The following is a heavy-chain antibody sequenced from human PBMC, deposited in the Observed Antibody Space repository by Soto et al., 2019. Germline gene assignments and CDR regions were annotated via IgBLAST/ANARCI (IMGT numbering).Heavy chain of an antibody. J-gene: IGHJ5*02. V-gene: IGHV4-59*11. CDR2: VYYSGST. CDR1: GGSISPHY. Sequence: SETLSLTCSVSGGSISPHYWSWIRQSPGKGLEWIGYVYYSGSTNYNPSLKNRVTISVDTSKNQFYLRLSSVTAADTAVHYCAKGGSSKFDPWGQGRLVTVSS. CDR3: AKGGSSKFDP. D-gene: IGHD6-13*01.